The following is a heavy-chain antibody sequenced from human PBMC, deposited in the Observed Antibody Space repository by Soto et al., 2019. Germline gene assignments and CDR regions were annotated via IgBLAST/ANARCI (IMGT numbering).Heavy chain of an antibody. Sequence: ASVKVSCKASGYTFTSYGISWVRQAPGQGLEWMGWISAYNGNTNYAQKLQGRVTMTTDTSTSTAYMELRSLRSDDTAVYYCARWTTVVTPSDHYYGMDVWGQGNTVTVYS. CDR3: ARWTTVVTPSDHYYGMDV. CDR1: GYTFTSYG. V-gene: IGHV1-18*04. J-gene: IGHJ6*02. CDR2: ISAYNGNT. D-gene: IGHD4-17*01.